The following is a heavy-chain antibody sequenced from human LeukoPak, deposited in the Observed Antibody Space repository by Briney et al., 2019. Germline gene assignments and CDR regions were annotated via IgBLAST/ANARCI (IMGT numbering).Heavy chain of an antibody. Sequence: ASVKVSFKSSGYNFDKFGIAWVRQAPGQGLELMGWINTHSGNTKNAQQYQGRVTLTTDRYTSTVYMELRSLRSDGTAVYFCARYTPQHLKRYDCWGQGTQVAVSS. CDR2: INTHSGNT. CDR3: ARYTPQHLKRYDC. D-gene: IGHD6-13*01. CDR1: GYNFDKFG. J-gene: IGHJ4*02. V-gene: IGHV1-18*01.